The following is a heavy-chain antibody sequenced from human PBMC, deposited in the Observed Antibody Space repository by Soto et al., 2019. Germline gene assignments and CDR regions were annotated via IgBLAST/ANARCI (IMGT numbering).Heavy chain of an antibody. CDR1: GYSFTAFY. D-gene: IGHD2-21*01. CDR3: ARANSIRPYFYNMDV. CDR2: INPNSGGT. V-gene: IGHV1-2*02. Sequence: QVQLVQSGAEVEKPGASVKVSCKAAGYSFTAFYIHWVRQARGQGFEWLGWINPNSGGTYYSQKFRARVILTRDTSISTAYMELTGLSSDDTAVYYCARANSIRPYFYNMDVWGQGTTVTVSS. J-gene: IGHJ6*03.